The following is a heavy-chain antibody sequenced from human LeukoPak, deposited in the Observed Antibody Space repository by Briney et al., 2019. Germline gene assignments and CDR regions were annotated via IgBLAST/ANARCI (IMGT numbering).Heavy chain of an antibody. CDR3: AKDRLELRFLPGAFDY. D-gene: IGHD1-7*01. J-gene: IGHJ4*02. Sequence: GGSLRLSCAASGFTFSSYVMSWVRQAPGKGLEWVSAISGSGGSTYYADSVKGRFTISRDNSKNTLYLQMNSLRAEDTAVYYCAKDRLELRFLPGAFDYWGQGTLVTVSS. V-gene: IGHV3-23*01. CDR1: GFTFSSYV. CDR2: ISGSGGST.